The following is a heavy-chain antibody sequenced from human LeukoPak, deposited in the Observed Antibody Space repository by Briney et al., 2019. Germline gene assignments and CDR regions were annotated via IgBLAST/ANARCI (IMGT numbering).Heavy chain of an antibody. V-gene: IGHV4-59*01. Sequence: SETLSLTCTVSGGSISSYYWSRIRQPPGKGLEWIGHIYNSGSTNYNPSLKSRVTISVDTSKNQFSLKLTSVTAADTAVYYCVRGSSWFDPWGQGTLVTVSS. J-gene: IGHJ5*02. CDR1: GGSISSYY. CDR3: VRGSSWFDP. CDR2: IYNSGST.